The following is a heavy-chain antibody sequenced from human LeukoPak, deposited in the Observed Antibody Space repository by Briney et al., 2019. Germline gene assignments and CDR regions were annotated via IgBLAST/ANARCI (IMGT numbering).Heavy chain of an antibody. CDR1: GFTFSSYS. D-gene: IGHD3-10*01. V-gene: IGHV3-7*01. CDR3: ARVYYYTSGSRWGDYFDY. Sequence: GGSLRLSCAASGFTFSSYSMNWVRQAPGKGLEWVANIKPDGSEKYYVDSVKGRFTISRDNAKNSLYLQMNSLRAKDTAVYYCARVYYYTSGSRWGDYFDYWGQGTLVTVSS. CDR2: IKPDGSEK. J-gene: IGHJ4*02.